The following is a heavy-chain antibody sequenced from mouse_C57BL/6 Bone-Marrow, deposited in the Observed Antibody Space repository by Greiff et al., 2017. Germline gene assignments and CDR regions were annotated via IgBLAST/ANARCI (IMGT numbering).Heavy chain of an antibody. CDR2: IYPGSGST. D-gene: IGHD1-1*01. J-gene: IGHJ1*03. CDR3: ESQKGSTVVADWYFDV. Sequence: QVELQQPGAELVKPGASVKMSCKASGYTFTSYWIPWVKQRPGQGLEWIGDIYPGSGSTNYNEKFKSKATLTVDTSSSTAYMQLSSLTSEDSAVYSCESQKGSTVVADWYFDVWGTGTTVTVSS. CDR1: GYTFTSYW. V-gene: IGHV1-55*01.